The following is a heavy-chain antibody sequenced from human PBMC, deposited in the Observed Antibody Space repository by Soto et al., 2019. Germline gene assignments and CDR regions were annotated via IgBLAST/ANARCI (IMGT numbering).Heavy chain of an antibody. V-gene: IGHV1-69*01. Sequence: QVQLVQSGAEVKKPGSSVKVSCQASGGTFSSYAISWVRQAPGQGLEWMGGIIPICGTANYAQKFQGRVTITADESTSTAYMELSSLKSEDTAVYYCARGSGGCSGGSCRGFDPWGQGTLVTVSS. D-gene: IGHD2-15*01. CDR2: IIPICGTA. CDR3: ARGSGGCSGGSCRGFDP. J-gene: IGHJ5*02. CDR1: GGTFSSYA.